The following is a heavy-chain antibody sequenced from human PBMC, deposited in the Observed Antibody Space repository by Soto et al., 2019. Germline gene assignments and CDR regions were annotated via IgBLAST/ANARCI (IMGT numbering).Heavy chain of an antibody. Sequence: VQMVESGGTLVQPGESLRLSCAASGFTFSDYWMSWIRQAPGKGLEWVANIKKDGSEKYYVDSVKGRFIVSRDNAKNSLYLQMNSLRVEDTAVYYCARDGIGGDWNTDFWGLGTLVTVSS. D-gene: IGHD2-21*02. CDR1: GFTFSDYW. V-gene: IGHV3-7*01. J-gene: IGHJ4*02. CDR3: ARDGIGGDWNTDF. CDR2: IKKDGSEK.